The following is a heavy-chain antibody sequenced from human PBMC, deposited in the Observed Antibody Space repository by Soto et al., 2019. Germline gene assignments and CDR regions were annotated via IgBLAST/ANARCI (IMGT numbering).Heavy chain of an antibody. CDR1: GFSLSTSGVG. D-gene: IGHD3-9*01. CDR2: IYWNDDK. J-gene: IGHJ4*02. CDR3: AHTYLRYFDWLLPPGSNNFAY. V-gene: IGHV2-5*01. Sequence: QITLKESGPTLVKPTQTLTLTCTFSGFSLSTSGVGVGWIRQPPGKALEWLALIYWNDDKRYSPSLKSRLTITKYTSKNQVVLTMTNMDPVDTATYYCAHTYLRYFDWLLPPGSNNFAYWGQGTLVTVSS.